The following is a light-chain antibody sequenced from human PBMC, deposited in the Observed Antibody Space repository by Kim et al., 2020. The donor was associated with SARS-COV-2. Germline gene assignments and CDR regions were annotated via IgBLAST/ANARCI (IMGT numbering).Light chain of an antibody. V-gene: IGKV3-20*01. CDR3: QQYVSSLSIT. J-gene: IGKJ5*01. CDR1: PNISITY. CDR2: GAS. Sequence: PGERAPLSCRAIPNISITYLAWYQQKPGQAPRLLNYGASSRATGIPDRFSGSGSGTDFTLTISRLEPEDFAVYYCQQYVSSLSITFGQGTRLGIK.